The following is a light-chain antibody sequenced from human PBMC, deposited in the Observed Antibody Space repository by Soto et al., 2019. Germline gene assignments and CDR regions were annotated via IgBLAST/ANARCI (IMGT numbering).Light chain of an antibody. J-gene: IGLJ1*01. CDR1: SAAVGNSNT. Sequence: QSALAQAPSVSGAPGQSITISCTGSSAAVGNSNTVASHHPPPRKAPKVMIYEVRNRPSGVSNRFSGSKSGNTAPLTISGVQADDEAEYYCSSSSSTKTRVFGNGTKGTVL. CDR2: EVR. V-gene: IGLV2-14*01. CDR3: SSSSSTKTRV.